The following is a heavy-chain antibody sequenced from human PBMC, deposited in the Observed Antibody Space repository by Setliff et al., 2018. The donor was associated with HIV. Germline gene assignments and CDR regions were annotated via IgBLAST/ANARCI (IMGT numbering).Heavy chain of an antibody. V-gene: IGHV4-39*01. CDR1: GGSISSTSYY. D-gene: IGHD5-18*01. Sequence: TSETLSLTCTVSGGSISSTSYYWGWIRQPPGTGLEWIGSISSSGNTYYNPSLKSRVTTSVDTPKNQFSLKLNSVTAADTAVYYCARRWGIRGYSSWGQGTLVTVSS. J-gene: IGHJ5*02. CDR3: ARRWGIRGYSS. CDR2: ISSSGNT.